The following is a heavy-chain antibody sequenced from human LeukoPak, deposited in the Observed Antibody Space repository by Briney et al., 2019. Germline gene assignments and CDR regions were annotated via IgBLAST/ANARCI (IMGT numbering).Heavy chain of an antibody. J-gene: IGHJ4*02. CDR3: AKKEGDLYP. D-gene: IGHD3-16*01. Sequence: GGSLRLSCAASGFTFSSYGMHWVRQAPGKGLEWVAVISYDGSNKYYADSVKGRFTISRDNSKNTLYLQMNSLRAEDTAVYYCAKKEGDLYPWGQGTLVTVSS. CDR2: ISYDGSNK. V-gene: IGHV3-30*18. CDR1: GFTFSSYG.